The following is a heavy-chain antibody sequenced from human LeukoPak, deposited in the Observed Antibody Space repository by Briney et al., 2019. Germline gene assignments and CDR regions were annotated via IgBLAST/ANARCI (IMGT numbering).Heavy chain of an antibody. Sequence: GGSLRLSCSASGFTVSSNYMSWVRQAPGKGLEWVSVFYGGGRTYYADSVKGRFTISRHNSKNTLYLQMNSLRAEDTAVYYCARDSPHYSSGWPVLYWGQGTLVTVSS. D-gene: IGHD6-19*01. CDR1: GFTVSSNY. CDR2: FYGGGRT. CDR3: ARDSPHYSSGWPVLY. V-gene: IGHV3-53*04. J-gene: IGHJ4*02.